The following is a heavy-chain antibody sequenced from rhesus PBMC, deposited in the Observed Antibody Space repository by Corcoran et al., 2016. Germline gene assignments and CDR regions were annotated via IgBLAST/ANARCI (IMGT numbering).Heavy chain of an antibody. Sequence: EVQLVESGGGLVQPGGSLRLSCAASGSTFSDYYMYWARQAPGKGLDWVGFIKSKAYGGTPEYAASVKGRFTISRDDSKSIAYLQMSSLKTEDTAVYYCTKDQYSFDYWGQGVLVTVSS. V-gene: IGHV3-184*01. J-gene: IGHJ4*01. D-gene: IGHD2-15*01. CDR2: IKSKAYGGTP. CDR3: TKDQYSFDY. CDR1: GSTFSDYY.